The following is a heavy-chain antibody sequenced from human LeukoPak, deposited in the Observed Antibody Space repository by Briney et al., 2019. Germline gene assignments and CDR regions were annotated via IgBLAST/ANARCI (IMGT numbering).Heavy chain of an antibody. CDR2: IYYSGST. V-gene: IGHV4-39*07. CDR1: GGSISSSSYY. CDR3: ARVGLRGSGTHHDWFDS. Sequence: PSETLSLTCTVSGGSISSSSYYWGWIRQPPGKGLEWIGSIYYSGSTYYNPSLKSRVTISVDTSKNQFSLKLSSVTAADTAVYYCARVGLRGSGTHHDWFDSWGQGTLVTVSS. D-gene: IGHD3-10*01. J-gene: IGHJ5*01.